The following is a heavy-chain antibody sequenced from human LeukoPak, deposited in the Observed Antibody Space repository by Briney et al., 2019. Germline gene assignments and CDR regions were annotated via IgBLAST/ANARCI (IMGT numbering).Heavy chain of an antibody. CDR3: AKDRWPLRASQGGIWFDP. V-gene: IGHV3-21*01. J-gene: IGHJ5*02. CDR1: GFTFSSYS. Sequence: GGSLRLSCAASGFTFSSYSMNWVRQAPGKGLEWVSSISSSSSYIYYADSVKGRFTISRDNSKNTLYLQMNSLRAEDTAVYYCAKDRWPLRASQGGIWFDPWGQGTLVTVSS. D-gene: IGHD3-16*01. CDR2: ISSSSSYI.